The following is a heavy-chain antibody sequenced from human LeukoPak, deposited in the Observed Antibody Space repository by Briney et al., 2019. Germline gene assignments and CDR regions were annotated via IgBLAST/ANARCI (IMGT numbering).Heavy chain of an antibody. CDR3: ARANSSNGSYFDY. D-gene: IGHD6-6*01. CDR2: IIPILGIA. V-gene: IGHV1-69*02. Sequence: SVKVSCKASGGTFSSYTISWVRQAPGQGLEWMGRIIPILGIANYAQRFQGRVTITADKSTSTAYMELSSLRSEDTAVYYCARANSSNGSYFDYWGQGTLVTVSS. CDR1: GGTFSSYT. J-gene: IGHJ4*02.